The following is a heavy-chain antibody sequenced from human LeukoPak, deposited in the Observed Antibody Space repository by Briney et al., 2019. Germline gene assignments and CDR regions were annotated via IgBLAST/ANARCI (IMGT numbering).Heavy chain of an antibody. CDR3: ARATTIAPETLDY. CDR2: LNSDGSTT. J-gene: IGHJ4*02. CDR1: GFTFSSYW. D-gene: IGHD4-11*01. Sequence: GGSLRLSCAASGFTFSSYWMHWVRQAPGKGLVWVSSLNSDGSTTRNADSLKGRFTISRDNAKNSLFLQMNSLRADDTAVYYCARATTIAPETLDYWGQGTLVTVSS. V-gene: IGHV3-74*01.